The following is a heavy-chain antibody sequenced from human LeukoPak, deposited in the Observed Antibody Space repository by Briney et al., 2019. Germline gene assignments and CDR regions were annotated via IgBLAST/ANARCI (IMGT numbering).Heavy chain of an antibody. V-gene: IGHV3-23*01. CDR1: GFTFSSYA. CDR3: AKDQVVVVAATPRDVDY. D-gene: IGHD2-15*01. Sequence: GGSLRLSCAASGFTFSSYAMTWVRQAPGKGLEWVSGISGSGGSTYYADSVKGRFTISRDNSKNTLYLQMNSLRAEDTAVYYCAKDQVVVVAATPRDVDYWGQGTLVTVSS. CDR2: ISGSGGST. J-gene: IGHJ4*02.